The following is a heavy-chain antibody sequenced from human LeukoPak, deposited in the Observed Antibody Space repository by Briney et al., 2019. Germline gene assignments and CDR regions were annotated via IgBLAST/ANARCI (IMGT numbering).Heavy chain of an antibody. Sequence: SETLSLTCTVSGGSISSYYWSWIRQPPGKGLEWIGYIYYSGSTNYNPSLKSRVTISVDTSKNQFSLKLSSVTAADTAVYYCARDCSGGSCFDYWGQGTLVTVSS. V-gene: IGHV4-59*08. CDR2: IYYSGST. CDR3: ARDCSGGSCFDY. D-gene: IGHD2-15*01. CDR1: GGSISSYY. J-gene: IGHJ4*02.